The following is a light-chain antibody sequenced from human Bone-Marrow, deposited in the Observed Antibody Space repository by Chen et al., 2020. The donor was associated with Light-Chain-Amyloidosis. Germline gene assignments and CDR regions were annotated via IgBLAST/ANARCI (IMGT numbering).Light chain of an antibody. CDR2: GVS. CDR1: QSVGSS. V-gene: IGKV3-15*01. Sequence: EIVMTQSPLTLSVSPGESATLSCRASQSVGSSVAWYQQKPGQAPRLLIYGVSTRATGIPARFSGSGSGTEFTLTISSMQSEDFAVYYCQQCYNWPPWTFGQGTKVEI. J-gene: IGKJ1*01. CDR3: QQCYNWPPWT.